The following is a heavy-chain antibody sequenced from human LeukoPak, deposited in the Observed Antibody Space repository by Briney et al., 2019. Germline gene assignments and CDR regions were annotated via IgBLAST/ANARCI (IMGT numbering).Heavy chain of an antibody. CDR3: ARDGLGLRLGVFDY. J-gene: IGHJ4*02. CDR1: GGSISSSSYY. D-gene: IGHD5-12*01. CDR2: IYYSGST. V-gene: IGHV4-39*07. Sequence: SETLSLTCTVSGGSISSSSYYWGWIRQPPGKGLEWIGSIYYSGSTYYNPSLKSRVTISVDTSKNQFSLKLSSVTAADTAVYYCARDGLGLRLGVFDYWGQGTLVTVSS.